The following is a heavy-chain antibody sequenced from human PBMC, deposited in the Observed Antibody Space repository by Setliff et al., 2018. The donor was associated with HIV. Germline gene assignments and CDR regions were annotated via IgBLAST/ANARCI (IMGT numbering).Heavy chain of an antibody. J-gene: IGHJ3*02. Sequence: PSETLSLTCTVSGGSISSSSYYWGWIRQPPGKGLEWIGSIYYSGSTYYNPSLKSRVTISVDTSKNQFSLKLSSVTAADTAVYYCARGHSSLLSDAFDIWGPGTMVTVSS. CDR1: GGSISSSSYY. CDR2: IYYSGST. CDR3: ARGHSSLLSDAFDI. D-gene: IGHD6-13*01. V-gene: IGHV4-39*01.